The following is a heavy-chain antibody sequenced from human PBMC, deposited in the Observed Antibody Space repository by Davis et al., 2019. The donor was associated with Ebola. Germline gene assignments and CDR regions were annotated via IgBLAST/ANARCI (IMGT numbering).Heavy chain of an antibody. CDR1: GGSISSYY. CDR2: IYYSGIT. D-gene: IGHD3-10*01. J-gene: IGHJ4*02. CDR3: ARASYYYGSGRSAVDY. V-gene: IGHV4-59*01. Sequence: SETLSLTCTVSGGSISSYYWSWIRQPPGKGLEWIGYIYYSGITNYNPSLKSRVTISVDTSKNQFSLKLSSVTAADTAVYYCARASYYYGSGRSAVDYWGQGTLVTVSS.